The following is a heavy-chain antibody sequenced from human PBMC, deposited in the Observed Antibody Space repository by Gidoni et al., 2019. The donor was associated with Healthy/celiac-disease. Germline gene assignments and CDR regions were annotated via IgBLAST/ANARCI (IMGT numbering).Heavy chain of an antibody. D-gene: IGHD3-10*01. CDR1: GFTFSNAW. CDR3: TTASMGGIWFREKQLREDY. V-gene: IGHV3-15*01. Sequence: EVQLVESGGGLVKPGGSLRLSCAASGFTFSNAWMSWVRQAPGKGLEWVGRIKSKTDGGTTDYAAPVKGRFTISRDDSKNTLYLQMNSLKTEDTAVYYCTTASMGGIWFREKQLREDYWGQGTLVTVSS. CDR2: IKSKTDGGTT. J-gene: IGHJ4*02.